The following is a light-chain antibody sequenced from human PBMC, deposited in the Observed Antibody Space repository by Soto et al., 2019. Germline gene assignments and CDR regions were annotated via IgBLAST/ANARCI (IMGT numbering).Light chain of an antibody. CDR1: QSVSSNY. CDR3: QQYGVSSPGT. CDR2: GAS. Sequence: EIVLTQSPGTLSLSPGERATLSCRASQSVSSNYLAWYQRIPGQAPRLLLYGASSRATGIPDRFSGSGSGTDFTLTISRLEPEDSAVYFCQQYGVSSPGTFGQGTKVEIK. J-gene: IGKJ1*01. V-gene: IGKV3-20*01.